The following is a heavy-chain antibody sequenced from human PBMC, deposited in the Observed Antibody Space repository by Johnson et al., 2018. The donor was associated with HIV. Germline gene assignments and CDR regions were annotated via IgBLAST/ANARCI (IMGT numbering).Heavy chain of an antibody. CDR1: GFTFSSYD. CDR2: IYSGSNK. J-gene: IGHJ3*02. V-gene: IGHV3-30*03. Sequence: QVQLVESGGGLVQPGGSLRLSCAASGFTFSSYDMHCVRQATGKGLEWVSVIYSGSNKHYADPVKGRFTISRDNPKNTLSLQMNSLRAEDTAVYYCARDGFWVGAFDIWGQGTMVTVSS. D-gene: IGHD3-10*01. CDR3: ARDGFWVGAFDI.